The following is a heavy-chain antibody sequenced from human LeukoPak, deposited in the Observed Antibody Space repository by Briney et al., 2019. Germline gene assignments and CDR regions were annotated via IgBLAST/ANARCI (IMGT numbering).Heavy chain of an antibody. CDR3: ARGSGWYNYYYGMDV. V-gene: IGHV3-30*02. D-gene: IGHD6-19*01. CDR2: IRYDGSNK. Sequence: GGSLRLSCAASGFTFSSYGMHWVRQAPGKGLEWVAFIRYDGSNKYYAYSVKGGFTISRDNSKNTLYLQMNSLRAEDTAVYYCARGSGWYNYYYGMDVWGQGTTVTISS. CDR1: GFTFSSYG. J-gene: IGHJ6*02.